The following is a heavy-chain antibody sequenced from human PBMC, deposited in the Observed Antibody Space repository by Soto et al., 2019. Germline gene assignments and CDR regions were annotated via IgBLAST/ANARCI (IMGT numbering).Heavy chain of an antibody. J-gene: IGHJ3*02. D-gene: IGHD3-9*01. CDR2: IRSAGAT. CDR1: GFTISRNY. Sequence: EVQLVESGGGLVQPGGSLRLSCAASGFTISRNYITWVRQAPGKGLEWVSVIRSAGATYFADSVRGRFAISRDTSKNTVFLQMNSLRGDDTAVYYFARDLTGTNGYGTAFDIWGQGTMVGVSP. CDR3: ARDLTGTNGYGTAFDI. V-gene: IGHV3-66*01.